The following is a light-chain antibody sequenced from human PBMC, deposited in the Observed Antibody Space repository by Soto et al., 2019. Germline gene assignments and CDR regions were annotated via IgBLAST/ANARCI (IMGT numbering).Light chain of an antibody. CDR3: SSYISIIPVYV. Sequence: QSVLAQPPSASGSPGQSVTISCTGSSSDVGSYKFVSWYQQHPGKAPKLMLYDVSNRPSGISNRFSGSTSGNTASLTISGLQAEDEADYYCSSYISIIPVYVLGTGTKVTVL. CDR2: DVS. CDR1: SSDVGSYKF. V-gene: IGLV2-14*01. J-gene: IGLJ1*01.